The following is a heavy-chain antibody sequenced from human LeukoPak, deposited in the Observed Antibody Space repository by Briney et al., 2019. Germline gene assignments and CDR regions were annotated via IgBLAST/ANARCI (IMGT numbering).Heavy chain of an antibody. CDR1: GFTFSSYG. D-gene: IGHD5-18*01. J-gene: IGHJ4*02. V-gene: IGHV3-30*03. CDR2: ISYDGSNK. CDR3: AWDTAMANVFDY. Sequence: GGSLRLSCAASGFTFSSYGMHWVRQAPGKGLEWVAVISYDGSNKYYADSVKGRFTISRDNSKNTLYLQMNSLRAEDTAVYYCAWDTAMANVFDYWGQGTLVTVSS.